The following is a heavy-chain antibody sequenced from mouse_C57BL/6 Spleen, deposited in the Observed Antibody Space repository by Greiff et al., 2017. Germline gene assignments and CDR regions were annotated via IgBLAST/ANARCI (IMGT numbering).Heavy chain of an antibody. CDR1: GYAFSSYW. Sequence: QVQLQQSGAELVKPGASVKISCKASGYAFSSYWMNWVKQRPGKGLAWIGQIYPGDGDTNYNGKFKGKATLTADKSSSTAYMQLSSLTSEDSAVYFCARSGVTGVFAYWGQGTLVTVSA. J-gene: IGHJ3*01. D-gene: IGHD4-1*01. CDR2: IYPGDGDT. V-gene: IGHV1-80*01. CDR3: ARSGVTGVFAY.